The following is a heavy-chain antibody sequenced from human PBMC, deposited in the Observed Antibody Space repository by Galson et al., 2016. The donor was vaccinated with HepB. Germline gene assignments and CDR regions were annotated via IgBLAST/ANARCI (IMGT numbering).Heavy chain of an antibody. CDR2: ISSSGIYT. Sequence: SLRLSCAASGFTFSDYYMSWIRQAPGKGLEWVSYISSSGIYTNYADSVKGRFTISRDNANNSLYLQMNSLRAEDTAVYYCARGESIWKYFSPPYEMDVWGQGTTVTVSS. CDR1: GFTFSDYY. D-gene: IGHD3-3*02. J-gene: IGHJ6*02. V-gene: IGHV3-11*06. CDR3: ARGESIWKYFSPPYEMDV.